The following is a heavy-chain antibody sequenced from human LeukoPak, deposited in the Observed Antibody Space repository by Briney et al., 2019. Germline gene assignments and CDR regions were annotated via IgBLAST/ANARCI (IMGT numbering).Heavy chain of an antibody. CDR3: ARARDYARWYFDY. Sequence: SETLSLTCTVYGGSSSGYYWSWIRQPPGKGLEWIGEINHSGSTNYNPSLKSRVTVSVDTSKNQFSLKLSSVTAADTAVYYCARARDYARWYFDYWGQGTLVTVSS. V-gene: IGHV4-34*01. CDR2: INHSGST. CDR1: GGSSSGYY. J-gene: IGHJ4*02. D-gene: IGHD4-17*01.